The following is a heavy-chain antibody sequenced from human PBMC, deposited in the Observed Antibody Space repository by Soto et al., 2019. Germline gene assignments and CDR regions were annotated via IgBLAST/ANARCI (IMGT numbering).Heavy chain of an antibody. J-gene: IGHJ5*02. CDR3: ATVPGRLTISYGFDP. Sequence: ASVKVSCKVSGYTLTELSMHWVRQAPGKGLEWMGGFDPEDGETIYAQKFQGRVTMTEDTSTDTAYMELSSLRSEDTAVYCCATVPGRLTISYGFDPWGQGTLVTVSS. CDR1: GYTLTELS. CDR2: FDPEDGET. V-gene: IGHV1-24*01. D-gene: IGHD3-16*01.